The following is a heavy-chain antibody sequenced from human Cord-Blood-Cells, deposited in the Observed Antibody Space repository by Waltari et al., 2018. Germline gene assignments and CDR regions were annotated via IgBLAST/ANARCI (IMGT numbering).Heavy chain of an antibody. D-gene: IGHD1-26*01. CDR1: GYSFTSYW. J-gene: IGHJ3*02. V-gene: IGHV5-51*01. Sequence: EVQLVQSGAAVKKPGESLKISCTGSGYSFTSYWIGWVRQMPGKGLEWMGIIYPGDSDTRYSPSFQGQVTISADKSISTAYLQWSSLKASDTAMYYCATSLPNREDAFDIWGQGTMVTVSS. CDR2: IYPGDSDT. CDR3: ATSLPNREDAFDI.